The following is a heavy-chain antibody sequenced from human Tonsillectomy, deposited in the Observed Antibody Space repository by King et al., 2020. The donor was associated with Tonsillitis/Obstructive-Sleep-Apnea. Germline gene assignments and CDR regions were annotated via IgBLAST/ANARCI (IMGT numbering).Heavy chain of an antibody. CDR3: ARDSMSHYYDSSAYYTFDY. D-gene: IGHD3-22*01. J-gene: IGHJ4*02. Sequence: QLVQSGAEVKKPGASVKVSCKASGYTFTNYGISWVRQAPGQGLEWMGWISAYNGNTNSAQKLQGRFTMTTDTSTSTAFMELRSLRSDDTAVYYCARDSMSHYYDSSAYYTFDYWGQGTLVTVSS. CDR1: GYTFTNYG. CDR2: ISAYNGNT. V-gene: IGHV1-18*01.